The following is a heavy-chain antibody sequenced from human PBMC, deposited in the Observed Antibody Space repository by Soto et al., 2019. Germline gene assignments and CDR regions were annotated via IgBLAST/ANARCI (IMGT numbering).Heavy chain of an antibody. CDR3: ARAPLQYYDILTGYYPINYYYYMDV. Sequence: PSETLSLTCAVYGVSFSGYYWSWIRQPPGKGLEWIGEINHSGSTNYNPSLKSRVTISVDTSKNQFSLKLSSVTAADTAVYYCARAPLQYYDILTGYYPINYYYYMDVWGKGTTVTVSS. V-gene: IGHV4-34*01. J-gene: IGHJ6*03. D-gene: IGHD3-9*01. CDR1: GVSFSGYY. CDR2: INHSGST.